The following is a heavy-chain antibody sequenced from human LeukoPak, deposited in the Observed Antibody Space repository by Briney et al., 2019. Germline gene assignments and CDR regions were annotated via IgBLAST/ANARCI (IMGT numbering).Heavy chain of an antibody. J-gene: IGHJ4*02. CDR3: ATGTRRGYDSSGPNDY. D-gene: IGHD3-22*01. Sequence: PGGSLRLSCAASGFTVSSNYMSWVRQAPGKGLEWVSGISWNSGSIGYADSVKGRFTISRDNAKNSLYLQMNSLRAEDTALYYCATGTRRGYDSSGPNDYWGQGTLVTVSS. CDR2: ISWNSGSI. CDR1: GFTVSSNY. V-gene: IGHV3-9*01.